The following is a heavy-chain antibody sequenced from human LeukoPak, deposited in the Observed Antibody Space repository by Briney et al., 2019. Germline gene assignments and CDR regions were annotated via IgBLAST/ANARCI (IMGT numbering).Heavy chain of an antibody. CDR3: ARVSGYCSSTSCYDSTYYFDY. CDR2: INPNSGGT. J-gene: IGHJ4*02. Sequence: ASVKVSCKASGYTFTGYYMHWVRQAPGQGLEWMGWINPNSGGTNYAQKFQGWVTMTRDTSISTAYMELSRLRSDDTAVYYCARVSGYCSSTSCYDSTYYFDYWGQGTLVTVSS. D-gene: IGHD2-2*01. V-gene: IGHV1-2*04. CDR1: GYTFTGYY.